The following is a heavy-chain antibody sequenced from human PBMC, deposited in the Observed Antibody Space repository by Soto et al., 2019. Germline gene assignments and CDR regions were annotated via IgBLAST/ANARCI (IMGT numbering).Heavy chain of an antibody. CDR3: ARGTATDGLDS. CDR2: LWYDGRNE. D-gene: IGHD2-21*02. V-gene: IGHV3-33*01. Sequence: SLRLSCVSSGFPFSSYGTHWVRQAPGKGLEWVAFLWYDGRNENYTDSVKGRFTISRDNSKNTLYLQMNSLRADDTAVYYCARGTATDGLDSWGQGTLVTVSS. J-gene: IGHJ5*01. CDR1: GFPFSSYG.